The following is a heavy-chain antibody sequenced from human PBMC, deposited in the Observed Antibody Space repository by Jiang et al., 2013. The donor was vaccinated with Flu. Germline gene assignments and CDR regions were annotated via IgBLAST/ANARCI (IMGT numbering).Heavy chain of an antibody. J-gene: IGHJ4*02. CDR1: GYSISSGYY. Sequence: GPGLVKPSETLSLTCGVSGYSISSGYYWGWIRQPPGKGLEWIGSIYHEGFTYYNPSLRSRVTISVDTSKNQFSLRLISVTAADTAVYYCARVHCGGVCDFYVDTHFDFWGQGTLVTVSS. CDR3: ARVHCGGVCDFYVDTHFDF. CDR2: IYHEGFT. V-gene: IGHV4-38-2*01. D-gene: IGHD2-21*02.